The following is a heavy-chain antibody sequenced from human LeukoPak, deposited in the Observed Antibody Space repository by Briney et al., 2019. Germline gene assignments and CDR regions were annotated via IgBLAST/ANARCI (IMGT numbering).Heavy chain of an antibody. CDR2: IYYSGST. D-gene: IGHD3-9*01. CDR3: ARASTITILSFQRGAFDI. J-gene: IGHJ3*02. Sequence: SETLSLTCTVSGGSISSSSYYWGWIRQPPGKGLEWIGSIYYSGSTYYNPSLKSRVTISVDTSKNQFSLKLSSVTAADTAVYYCARASTITILSFQRGAFDIWGQGTMVTVSS. V-gene: IGHV4-39*07. CDR1: GGSISSSSYY.